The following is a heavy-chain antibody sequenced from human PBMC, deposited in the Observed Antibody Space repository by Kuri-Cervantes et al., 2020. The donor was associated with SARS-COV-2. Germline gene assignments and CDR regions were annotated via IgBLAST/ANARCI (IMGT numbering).Heavy chain of an antibody. V-gene: IGHV1-2*04. Sequence: ASVKVSCKASGYTFTDYYINWVRLAPGQGLEWMGWINPNSGGADYAQRYQGWVTMTRDTSTRTAFMELNRLTSDDTAVYFCARGGKHHHILRFLESSHFDSWGQGTLVTVSS. J-gene: IGHJ4*02. CDR1: GYTFTDYY. CDR2: INPNSGGA. CDR3: ARGGKHHHILRFLESSHFDS. D-gene: IGHD3-3*01.